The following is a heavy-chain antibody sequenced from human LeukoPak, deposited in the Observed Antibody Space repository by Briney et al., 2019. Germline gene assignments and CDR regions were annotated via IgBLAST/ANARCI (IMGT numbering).Heavy chain of an antibody. V-gene: IGHV4-4*02. Sequence: SGTLSLTCAVSGGSISSSNWWSWVRQPPGKGLEWIGEIYHSGSTNYNPSLKSRVTISVDKSKNQFSLELSSVTAADTAVYYCAREASRGYSGYYYGMDVWGQGTTVTVSS. CDR3: AREASRGYSGYYYGMDV. CDR2: IYHSGST. J-gene: IGHJ6*02. D-gene: IGHD5-12*01. CDR1: GGSISSSNW.